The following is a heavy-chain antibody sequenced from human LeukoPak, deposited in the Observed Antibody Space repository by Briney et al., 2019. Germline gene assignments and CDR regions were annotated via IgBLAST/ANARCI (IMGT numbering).Heavy chain of an antibody. CDR3: ARELGLYGYGYWFDY. V-gene: IGHV4-61*02. CDR1: GGSITSGTYY. Sequence: SETLSLTCTVSGGSITSGTYYWSWIRQPAGKGLEWIGRIYTRESTNYNPSLKSRVTISIDTSKNQFSLNLNSVTAADTAVYYCARELGLYGYGYWFDYWGQGTLVTVSS. D-gene: IGHD5-18*01. J-gene: IGHJ4*02. CDR2: IYTREST.